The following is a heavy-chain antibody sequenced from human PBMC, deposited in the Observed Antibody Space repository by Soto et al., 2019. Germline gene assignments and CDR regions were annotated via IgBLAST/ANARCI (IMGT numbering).Heavy chain of an antibody. CDR3: AKDQKRITMIVVVITSIDY. CDR2: ISGSGGST. Sequence: SLTLYCSSSGFSFSIDARSWARQATRAGLEWVSAISGSGGSTYYADSVKGRFTISRDNSKNTLYLQMNSLRAEDTAVYYCAKDQKRITMIVVVITSIDYWGPGNRVTGSA. J-gene: IGHJ4*02. CDR1: GFSFSIDA. V-gene: IGHV3-23*01. D-gene: IGHD3-22*01.